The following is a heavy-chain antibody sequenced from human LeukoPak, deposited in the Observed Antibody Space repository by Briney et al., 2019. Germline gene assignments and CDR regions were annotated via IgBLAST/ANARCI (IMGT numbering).Heavy chain of an antibody. CDR3: ARGTNLYSNYKH. Sequence: TSVKVSCKASGYTFTSYGISWVRQAPGQGLKWMGWISAYNGNTNYAQKLQGRVTMTTDTSTSTAYMELRSLRSDDTAVYYCARGTNLYSNYKHWGQGTLVTVSS. CDR2: ISAYNGNT. V-gene: IGHV1-18*01. CDR1: GYTFTSYG. D-gene: IGHD4-11*01. J-gene: IGHJ1*01.